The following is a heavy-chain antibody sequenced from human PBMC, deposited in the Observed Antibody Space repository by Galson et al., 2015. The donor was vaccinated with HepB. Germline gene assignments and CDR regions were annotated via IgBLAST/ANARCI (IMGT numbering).Heavy chain of an antibody. V-gene: IGHV3-30*18. Sequence: SLRLSCAASGFTFSSYGMHWVRQAPGKGLEWVAVISYDGSNKYYADSVKGRFTISRDNSKNTLYLQMNSLRAEDTAVYYCANNGPSYSSSWYSDYWGQGTLVTVSS. CDR2: ISYDGSNK. CDR3: ANNGPSYSSSWYSDY. J-gene: IGHJ4*02. CDR1: GFTFSSYG. D-gene: IGHD6-13*01.